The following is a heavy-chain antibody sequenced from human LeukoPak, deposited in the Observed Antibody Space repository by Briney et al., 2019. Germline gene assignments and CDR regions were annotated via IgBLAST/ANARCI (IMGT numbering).Heavy chain of an antibody. D-gene: IGHD3-3*01. V-gene: IGHV4-39*07. CDR1: GGSISSSSYY. Sequence: SETLSLTCTVSGGSISSSSYYWGWIRQPPGKGLEWIGSIYYSGSTNYNPSLKSRVTISVDTSKNQLSLKLSSVTAADTAVYYCARSLKLRFLEWLPSPYTVDYWGQGTLVTVSS. CDR3: ARSLKLRFLEWLPSPYTVDY. J-gene: IGHJ4*02. CDR2: IYYSGST.